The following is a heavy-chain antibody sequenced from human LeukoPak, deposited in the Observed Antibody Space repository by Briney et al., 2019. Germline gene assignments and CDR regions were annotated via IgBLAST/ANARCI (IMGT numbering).Heavy chain of an antibody. CDR2: IYYSGST. J-gene: IGHJ4*02. CDR1: GGSISSYY. Sequence: SETLSLTCTVSGGSISSYYWSWIRQPPGKGLEWIGYIYYSGSTNYNPSLKSRVTISVGTSKNQFSLKLSSVTAADTAVYYCASGWGSSWVDYWGQGTLVTVSS. CDR3: ASGWGSSWVDY. V-gene: IGHV4-59*01. D-gene: IGHD6-13*01.